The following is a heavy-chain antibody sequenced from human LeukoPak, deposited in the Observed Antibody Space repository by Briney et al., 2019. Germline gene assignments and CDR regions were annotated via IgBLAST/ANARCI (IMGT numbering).Heavy chain of an antibody. CDR3: GARSSSYYYYYMDV. V-gene: IGHV1-18*01. CDR2: ISAYNGNT. CDR1: GYTFTSYG. Sequence: ASVKVSCKASGYTFTSYGISWVRQAPGQGLEWMGWISAYNGNTNYAQKLQGRVTMATDTSTSTAYMELSSLRSEDTAVYYCGARSSSYYYYYMDVWGKGTTVTVSS. D-gene: IGHD2-2*01. J-gene: IGHJ6*03.